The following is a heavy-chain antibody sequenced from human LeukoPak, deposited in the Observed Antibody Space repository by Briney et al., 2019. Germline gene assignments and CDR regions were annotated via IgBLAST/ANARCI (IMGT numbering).Heavy chain of an antibody. D-gene: IGHD6-13*01. CDR1: GGSFSGYY. Sequence: TLSLTCAVYGGSFSGYYWSWIRQPPGKALEWLARIDWDDDKFYSTSLKTRLTISKDTSKNQVVLTMTNMDLVDTATYYCARSYSNSYPFAEGFDYWGQGTLVTVSS. V-gene: IGHV2-70*16. CDR3: ARSYSNSYPFAEGFDY. J-gene: IGHJ4*02. CDR2: IDWDDDK.